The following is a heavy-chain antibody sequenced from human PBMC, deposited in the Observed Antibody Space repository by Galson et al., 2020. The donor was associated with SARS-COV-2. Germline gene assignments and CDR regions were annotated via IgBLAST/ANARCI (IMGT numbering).Heavy chain of an antibody. D-gene: IGHD1-26*01. CDR1: GFTFSSYG. Sequence: GESLKISCAASGFTFSSYGMHWVRQAPGKGLEWVAVIWYDGSNKYYADSVKGRFTISRDNSKNTLYLQMNSLRAEDTAVYYCARELELGATEKDYWGQGTLVTVSS. CDR2: IWYDGSNK. V-gene: IGHV3-33*01. J-gene: IGHJ4*02. CDR3: ARELELGATEKDY.